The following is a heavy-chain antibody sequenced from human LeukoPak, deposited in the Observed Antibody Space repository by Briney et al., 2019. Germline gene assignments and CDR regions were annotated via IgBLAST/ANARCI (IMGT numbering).Heavy chain of an antibody. D-gene: IGHD3-10*01. CDR1: GYTFTGYY. CDR2: INPNSGGT. V-gene: IGHV1-2*02. J-gene: IGHJ3*02. Sequence: AASVKVSCKASGYTFTGYYMHWVRQAPGQGLEWMGWINPNSGGTNYAQKFQGRVTMTRDTSISTAYMELSRLRSDDTAVYYCARVEGLWFGELLISAFDIWGQGTMVTVSS. CDR3: ARVEGLWFGELLISAFDI.